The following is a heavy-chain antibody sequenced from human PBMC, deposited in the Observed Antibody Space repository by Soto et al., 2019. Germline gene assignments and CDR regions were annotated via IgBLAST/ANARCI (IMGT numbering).Heavy chain of an antibody. CDR3: STGSPFSGSGFDY. CDR2: IKSKSAGETT. D-gene: IGHD1-26*01. Sequence: EVQLVESGGGLVKPGGSLRLSCAASGFSFRTTWMAWVRQAPGKGLEWVGRIKSKSAGETTDYADPVKGRFTISRDDSRDTLYLHRDSLETGDTAVYYCSTGSPFSGSGFDYWGQGTLVTVSS. J-gene: IGHJ4*02. V-gene: IGHV3-15*05. CDR1: GFSFRTTW.